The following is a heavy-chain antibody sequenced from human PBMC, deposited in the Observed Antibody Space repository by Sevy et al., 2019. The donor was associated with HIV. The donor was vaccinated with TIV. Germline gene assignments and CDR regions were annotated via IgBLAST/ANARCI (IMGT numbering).Heavy chain of an antibody. CDR3: AKGSRATGSAFDV. V-gene: IGHV3-30*18. J-gene: IGHJ3*01. D-gene: IGHD2-15*01. Sequence: GESLKISCAVSGFTFSSYGMHWVRQAPGKGLEWVAVVSYDGRHKYYGESVKGRFTISRDNSKNTVSLQMNSLRDEDTAVYYCAKGSRATGSAFDVWGQGTMVTVSS. CDR1: GFTFSSYG. CDR2: VSYDGRHK.